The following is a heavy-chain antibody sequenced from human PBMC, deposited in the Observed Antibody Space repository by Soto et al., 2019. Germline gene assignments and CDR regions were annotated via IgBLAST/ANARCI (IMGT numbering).Heavy chain of an antibody. Sequence: GGSLRLSCAASGFTFSSYSMNWVRQAPGKGLEWVSSISSSSSYIYYADSVKGRFTISRDNAKNSLYLQMNSLRAEDTAVYYCARGTETYYDFWSDLGWAFDIWGQGTMVTVSS. CDR2: ISSSSSYI. CDR1: GFTFSSYS. D-gene: IGHD3-3*01. V-gene: IGHV3-21*01. CDR3: ARGTETYYDFWSDLGWAFDI. J-gene: IGHJ3*02.